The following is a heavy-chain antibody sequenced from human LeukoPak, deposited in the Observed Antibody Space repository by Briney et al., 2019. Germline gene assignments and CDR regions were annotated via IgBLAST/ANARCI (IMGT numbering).Heavy chain of an antibody. Sequence: QSGGSLRLSCAASGFTFSNYAMTWVRQAPGKGLEWVSGISNSGGSTYYADSMKGRFTVSRDNSKNTLYLQVNSLRAEDTALYYCARHCNSFDGNYFDFWGQGSLVTVSS. CDR1: GFTFSNYA. CDR2: ISNSGGST. V-gene: IGHV3-23*01. D-gene: IGHD2/OR15-2a*01. J-gene: IGHJ4*02. CDR3: ARHCNSFDGNYFDF.